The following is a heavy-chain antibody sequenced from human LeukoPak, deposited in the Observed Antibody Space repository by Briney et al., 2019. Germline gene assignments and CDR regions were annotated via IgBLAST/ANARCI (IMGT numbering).Heavy chain of an antibody. V-gene: IGHV3-23*01. CDR2: ISNSADTT. CDR1: GFTFSSYA. J-gene: IGHJ4*02. D-gene: IGHD3-10*01. CDR3: VRDSDHVRDY. Sequence: GGSLRLSCTASGFTFSSYAMSWVRQAPEKGLEWVSSISNSADTTYYSDSVKGRFTISRDNSKNTLYLQMNSLRAEDTAVYYCVRDSDHVRDYWGQGTLVTVSS.